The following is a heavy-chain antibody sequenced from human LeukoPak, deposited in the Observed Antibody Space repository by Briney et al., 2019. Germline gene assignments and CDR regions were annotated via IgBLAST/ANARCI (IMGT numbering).Heavy chain of an antibody. D-gene: IGHD3-16*02. CDR2: INHSGST. Sequence: PSETLSLTCAVYGGSFSGYYWSWLRQPPGKGLEGIGEINHSGSTNYNPSLTSRVTISVDTSKTQFSLKLSSVTAAHTAVYYCARGGDDYVWGSYRYFDYWGQGTLVTVSS. V-gene: IGHV4-34*01. CDR3: ARGGDDYVWGSYRYFDY. CDR1: GGSFSGYY. J-gene: IGHJ4*02.